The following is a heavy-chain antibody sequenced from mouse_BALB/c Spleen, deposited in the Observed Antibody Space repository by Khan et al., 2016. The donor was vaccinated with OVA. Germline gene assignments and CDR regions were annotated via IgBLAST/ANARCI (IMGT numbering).Heavy chain of an antibody. CDR2: IYPSNDYT. V-gene: IGHV1-4*01. CDR3: AREGAYYRSDGWFAY. CDR1: GYTFTSYT. Sequence: VQLQQSGAELARPGASVKMSCKASGYTFTSYTMHWVKQRPGQGLEWIGYIYPSNDYTNYNQRFKDKATLTADTSSSTAYMQLSSLTSEDSAVYYAAREGAYYRSDGWFAYWGQGTLVTVSA. D-gene: IGHD2-14*01. J-gene: IGHJ3*01.